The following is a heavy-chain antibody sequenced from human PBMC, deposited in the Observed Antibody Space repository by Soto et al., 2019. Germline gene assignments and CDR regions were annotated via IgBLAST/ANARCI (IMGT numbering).Heavy chain of an antibody. CDR1: GYSFSSHA. J-gene: IGHJ5*02. Sequence: SVKVSCRASGYSFSSHAITWVRQAPGQGLEWMGGIIPVFGTPSYAQKFQGRVTISADKSISTAYLQWSSLKASDTAMYYCARLLVRGLGDPWGQGTLVTVSS. V-gene: IGHV1-69*06. D-gene: IGHD3-10*01. CDR3: ARLLVRGLGDP. CDR2: IIPVFGTP.